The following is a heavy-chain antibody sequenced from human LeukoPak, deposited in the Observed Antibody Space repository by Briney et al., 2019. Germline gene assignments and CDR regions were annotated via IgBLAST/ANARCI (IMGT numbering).Heavy chain of an antibody. V-gene: IGHV3-21*01. CDR1: GFTFSSYA. D-gene: IGHD6-19*01. CDR3: ARNRDIAVADAFDS. Sequence: PGGSLRLSCAASGFTFSSYAMSWVRQAPGKGLEWVSSISSSSSYIYYADSVKGRFTISRDNAKNSLYLQMNSLRAEDTAVYYCARNRDIAVADAFDSWGQGTMVTVSS. CDR2: ISSSSSYI. J-gene: IGHJ3*02.